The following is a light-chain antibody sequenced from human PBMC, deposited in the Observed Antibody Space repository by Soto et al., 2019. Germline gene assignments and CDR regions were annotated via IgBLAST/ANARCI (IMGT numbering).Light chain of an antibody. CDR3: QQSYRTQHT. V-gene: IGKV1-39*01. CDR1: QGISAY. J-gene: IGKJ2*01. CDR2: SAS. Sequence: DIQMTQSPSSLSASVGDRVTITCRASQGISAYLLWYQQTQGRAPKLLIYSASNFVIGVPSRFSGSRSVTSFTLNISSLQPEDFATYYCQQSYRTQHTFGKGTKLETK.